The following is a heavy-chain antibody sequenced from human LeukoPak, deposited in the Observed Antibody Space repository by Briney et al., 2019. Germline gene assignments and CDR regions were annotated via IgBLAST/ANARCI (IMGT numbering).Heavy chain of an antibody. V-gene: IGHV3-7*01. CDR2: IKQDGSEK. J-gene: IGHJ4*02. D-gene: IGHD6-13*01. Sequence: PGGSLRLSCAASGFTFSSYWMSWVRQAPGKGLEWVANIKQDGSEKYYVDSVKGRFPISRDNAKNSLYLQMNSLRAEDTAVYYCASTNLAAAFIVYWGQGTLVTVSS. CDR1: GFTFSSYW. CDR3: ASTNLAAAFIVY.